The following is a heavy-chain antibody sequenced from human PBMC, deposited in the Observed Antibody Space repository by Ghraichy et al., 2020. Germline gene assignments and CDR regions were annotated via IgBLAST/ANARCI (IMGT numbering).Heavy chain of an antibody. D-gene: IGHD3-22*01. V-gene: IGHV3-53*01. CDR1: GFTVSVNY. J-gene: IGHJ4*02. CDR2: IYSGGTT. Sequence: GGSLRLSCAVSGFTVSVNYMNWVRQAPGKGLEWVSVIYSGGTTYYAEPVRGRFTISRDNSENTVSLQMKSLTVEDTAVYYCARGGTYDSDGSGYYHNAYFEYWGQGILVTVSS. CDR3: ARGGTYDSDGSGYYHNAYFEY.